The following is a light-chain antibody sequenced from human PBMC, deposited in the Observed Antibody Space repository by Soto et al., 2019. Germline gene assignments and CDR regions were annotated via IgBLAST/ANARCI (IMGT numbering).Light chain of an antibody. V-gene: IGKV1-5*01. CDR3: QHYNSYSEA. CDR2: DAS. CDR1: QSISIY. Sequence: DIQMTQSPSSLSASVGDRVTITCRASQSISIYLNWHQQKPGKAPKFLIYDASSLESGVPSRFSGSGSGTEFTLTISSLQPDDFATYYCQHYNSYSEAFGQGTKVDIK. J-gene: IGKJ1*01.